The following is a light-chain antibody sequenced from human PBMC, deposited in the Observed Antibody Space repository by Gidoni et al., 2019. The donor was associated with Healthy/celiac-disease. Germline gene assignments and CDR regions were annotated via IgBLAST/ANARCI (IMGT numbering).Light chain of an antibody. CDR3: QQLNSYPWT. Sequence: DIQLTQSPSFLSASSQGISSYLAWYQQKPGKAPKLLIYAASTLQSGVPSRFSGSGSGTEFTLTISSLQPEDFATYYCQQLNSYPWTFGQGTKVEIK. CDR1: QGISSY. V-gene: IGKV1-9*01. CDR2: AAS. J-gene: IGKJ1*01.